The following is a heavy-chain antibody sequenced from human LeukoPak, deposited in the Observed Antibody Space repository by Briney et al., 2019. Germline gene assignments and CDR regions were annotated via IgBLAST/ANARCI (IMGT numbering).Heavy chain of an antibody. D-gene: IGHD6-13*01. V-gene: IGHV3-33*01. J-gene: IGHJ3*01. CDR2: IWYDGSNQ. CDR3: ARDLSSSWSPGV. CDR1: GFTFSNYG. Sequence: GGSLRLSCITSGFTFSNYGFHWVRQAPGKGLEWTAAIWYDGSNQYYPDSVKGRFTISRDNSKNMIYLQMNSLRIEDTAMYYCARDLSSSWSPGVWGQGTMVSVSS.